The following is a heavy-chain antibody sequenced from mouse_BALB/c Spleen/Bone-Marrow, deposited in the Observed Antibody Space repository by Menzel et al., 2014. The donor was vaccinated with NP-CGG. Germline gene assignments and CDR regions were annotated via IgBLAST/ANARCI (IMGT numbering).Heavy chain of an antibody. Sequence: VPLNLSRAVVMTTAASAGSYGNSTRSLFSSLWLEWVSQRPGHGLEWLGAILPGSDSTNYNEKFKGKATFTADTSSNTAYMQLSSLTSEDSAVYYCASWGYDGDF. CDR1: RSLFSSLW. D-gene: IGHD2-3*01. V-gene: IGHV1-9*01. CDR2: ILPGSDST. CDR3: ASWGYDGDF. J-gene: IGHJ1*01.